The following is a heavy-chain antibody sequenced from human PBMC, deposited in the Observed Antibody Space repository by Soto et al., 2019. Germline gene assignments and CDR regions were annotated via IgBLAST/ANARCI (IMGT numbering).Heavy chain of an antibody. CDR1: GFSFSNAW. J-gene: IGHJ4*02. Sequence: PGGSLGLSCAASGFSFSNAWLSWVRQAPGKGLEWVGRIKSRADGGTTDYTAPVKGRFAISRDDSKNTLYLQMNSLKTEDTAVYYCTTGPTSTKNYWGQGTLVTVSS. CDR3: TTGPTSTKNY. CDR2: IKSRADGGTT. V-gene: IGHV3-15*01. D-gene: IGHD3-10*01.